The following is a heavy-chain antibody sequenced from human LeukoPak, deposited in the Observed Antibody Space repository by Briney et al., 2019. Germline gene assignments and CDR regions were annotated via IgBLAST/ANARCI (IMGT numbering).Heavy chain of an antibody. Sequence: SETLSLTCTVSGGSISSSKDYWGWIRQPPGKGLEWTGSIYYSGSAYYNPSLKSRVTISVDTSKNQFSLKLTSVTAADTAVYYCARDARVQKWFGEVIMTTTYYFDDWGQGTLVTVSS. J-gene: IGHJ4*02. CDR1: GGSISSSKDY. V-gene: IGHV4-39*07. D-gene: IGHD3-10*01. CDR2: IYYSGSA. CDR3: ARDARVQKWFGEVIMTTTYYFDD.